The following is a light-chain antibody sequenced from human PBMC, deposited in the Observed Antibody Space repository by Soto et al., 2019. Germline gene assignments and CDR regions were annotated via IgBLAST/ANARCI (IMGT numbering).Light chain of an antibody. J-gene: IGKJ2*01. CDR1: QTITRY. V-gene: IGKV1-39*01. CDR3: QQSYRIPYT. CDR2: ASS. Sequence: DIQMTQSPSSLSASIGDRVTITCRASQTITRYLSWYQKKPRKAPKLLIYASSSLPVGVPSRFSGSGSGTDFTLTISSLQPEDLGTYYCQQSYRIPYTFGQGTDLEIK.